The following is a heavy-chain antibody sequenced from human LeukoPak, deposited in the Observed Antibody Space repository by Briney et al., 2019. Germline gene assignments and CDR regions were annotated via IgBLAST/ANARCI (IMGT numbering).Heavy chain of an antibody. CDR3: ARSRRTAMGRDY. CDR1: GGSISCSSYY. J-gene: IGHJ4*02. V-gene: IGHV4-39*01. CDR2: IYYSGST. Sequence: PSETLSLTCTVSGGSISCSSYYWRWLRQPPGKGGEWIGSIYYSGSTYYNPSLKSRVTISVDTSKNQFSLKLSSVTAADTAVYYCARSRRTAMGRDYWGQGTLVTVSS. D-gene: IGHD5-18*01.